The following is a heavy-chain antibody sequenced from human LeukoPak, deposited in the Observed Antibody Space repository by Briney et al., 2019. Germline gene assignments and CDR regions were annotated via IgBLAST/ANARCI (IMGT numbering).Heavy chain of an antibody. CDR2: ISAYNGNT. Sequence: ASVKVSCKASGYTFTSYDINWVRQATGQGLEWMGWISAYNGNTNYAQKLQGRVTMTTDTSTSTAYMELRSLRSDDTAVYYCARERFLVPAAGGDYWGQGTLVTVSS. J-gene: IGHJ4*02. V-gene: IGHV1-18*01. CDR3: ARERFLVPAAGGDY. CDR1: GYTFTSYD. D-gene: IGHD2-2*01.